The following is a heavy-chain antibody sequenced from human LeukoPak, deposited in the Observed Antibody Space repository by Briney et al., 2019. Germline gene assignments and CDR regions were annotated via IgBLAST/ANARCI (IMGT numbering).Heavy chain of an antibody. CDR2: ISSSSSYI. CDR3: AREPPSGSYHLNWLDP. D-gene: IGHD3-10*01. CDR1: GFTFSSYS. J-gene: IGHJ5*02. Sequence: GGSLRLSCAASGFTFSSYSMNWVRQAPGKGLEWVSSISSSSSYIYYADSVKGRFTISRDNAKNSLYLQMNSLRAEDTAVYYCAREPPSGSYHLNWLDPWGQGTLVTVSS. V-gene: IGHV3-21*01.